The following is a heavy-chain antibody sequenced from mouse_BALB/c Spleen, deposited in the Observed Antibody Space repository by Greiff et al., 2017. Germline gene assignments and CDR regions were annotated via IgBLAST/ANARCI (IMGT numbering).Heavy chain of an antibody. Sequence: QVQLQQSGAELVRPGASVTLSCKASGYTFTDYEMHWVKQTPVHGLEWIGAIDPETGGTAYNQKFKGKATLTADKSSSTAYMELRSLTSEDSAVYYCTRFDPMITTGMDYWGQGTSVTVSS. V-gene: IGHV1-15*01. J-gene: IGHJ4*01. CDR1: GYTFTDYE. CDR3: TRFDPMITTGMDY. CDR2: IDPETGGT. D-gene: IGHD2-4*01.